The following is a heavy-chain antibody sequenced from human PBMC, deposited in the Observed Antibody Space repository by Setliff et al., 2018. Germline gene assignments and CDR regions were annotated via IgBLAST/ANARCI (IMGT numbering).Heavy chain of an antibody. CDR3: AGTPMVREVMDFDF. CDR1: GDSISDYY. V-gene: IGHV4-59*01. D-gene: IGHD3-10*01. Sequence: SETLSLTCTVSGDSISDYYWTWSRQPPGKGLEWIGYIYYSGTTNYNPSLRSRVTMSIDTSKNQFSLKLSSATAADTAVYYCAGTPMVREVMDFDFWGQGTLVTVSS. J-gene: IGHJ4*02. CDR2: IYYSGTT.